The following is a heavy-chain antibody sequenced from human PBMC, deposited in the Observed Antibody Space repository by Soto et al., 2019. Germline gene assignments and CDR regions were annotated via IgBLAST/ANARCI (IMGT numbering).Heavy chain of an antibody. CDR2: ISNSGSSS. CDR1: GFTFSRYA. Sequence: HPGGSLRLSCTASGFTFSRYAVSWVRQAPGKGLEWVSTISNSGSSSYSADSVKGRFTISRDNSKNTLYLQMHSLRGEDTALYHCAKGLVAVSGLQWFDPWGQGTLVTVSS. V-gene: IGHV3-23*01. D-gene: IGHD2-21*02. J-gene: IGHJ5*02. CDR3: AKGLVAVSGLQWFDP.